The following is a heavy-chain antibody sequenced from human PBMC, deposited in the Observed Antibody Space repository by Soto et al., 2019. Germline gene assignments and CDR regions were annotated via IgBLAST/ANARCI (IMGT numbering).Heavy chain of an antibody. CDR3: ARVYVSLYYDFWSGHPPYFDY. J-gene: IGHJ4*02. CDR1: GYTFTSYA. V-gene: IGHV1-3*01. D-gene: IGHD3-3*01. CDR2: INAGNGNT. Sequence: SLKLSCKASGYTFTSYAMHWVRQAPGQRLEWMGWINAGNGNTKYSQKFQGRVTITRDTSASTAYMELSSLRSEDTAVYYCARVYVSLYYDFWSGHPPYFDYWGQGTLVTVAS.